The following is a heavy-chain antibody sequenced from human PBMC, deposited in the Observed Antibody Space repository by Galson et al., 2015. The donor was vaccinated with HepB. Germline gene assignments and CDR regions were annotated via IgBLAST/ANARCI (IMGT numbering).Heavy chain of an antibody. CDR2: ISSSSSTI. V-gene: IGHV3-48*04. J-gene: IGHJ4*02. Sequence: SLRLSCAASGFTFSSYSMNWVRQAPGKGLEWVSYISSSSSTIYYADSVKGRFTISRDNAKNSLYLQMNSLRAEDTAVYYCARDEIAVAGTLIYYWGQGTLVTVSS. CDR3: ARDEIAVAGTLIYY. D-gene: IGHD6-19*01. CDR1: GFTFSSYS.